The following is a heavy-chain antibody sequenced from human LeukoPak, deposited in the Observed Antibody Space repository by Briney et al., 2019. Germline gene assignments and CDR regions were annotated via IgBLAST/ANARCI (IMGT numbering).Heavy chain of an antibody. D-gene: IGHD2-2*01. Sequence: GGSLRLSCAASGFTFSSYGMHWVRQAPGKGLEWVSAISGSGGSTYYADSVKGRFTISRDNSKNTLYLQMNSLRAEDTAVYYCAKDVGCSSTSCYNPHYWGQGTLVTVSS. J-gene: IGHJ4*02. CDR2: ISGSGGST. CDR3: AKDVGCSSTSCYNPHY. CDR1: GFTFSSYG. V-gene: IGHV3-23*01.